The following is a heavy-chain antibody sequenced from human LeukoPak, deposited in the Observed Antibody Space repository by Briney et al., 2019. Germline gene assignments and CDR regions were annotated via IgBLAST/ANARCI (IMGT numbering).Heavy chain of an antibody. V-gene: IGHV3-15*01. J-gene: IGHJ4*02. Sequence: GGSLRLSCAASGFTFANAWMSWVRQAPGKGLEWVGRIQSKIDGGSTDYAAPVNGRFTISRDDSKNTVFLQMNSLKTEDTAVYYCATVVWFGELLGYWGQGVLVTVSS. D-gene: IGHD3-10*01. CDR1: GFTFANAW. CDR3: ATVVWFGELLGY. CDR2: IQSKIDGGST.